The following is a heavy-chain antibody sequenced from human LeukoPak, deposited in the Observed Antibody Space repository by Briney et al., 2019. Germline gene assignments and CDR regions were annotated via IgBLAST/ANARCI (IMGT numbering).Heavy chain of an antibody. J-gene: IGHJ2*01. CDR2: ITYDGSNK. CDR3: ARDAGAVAGTTYWYFDL. Sequence: PGGSLRLSCAVSGFTFSSHTMYWLRQAPDKGLEWVAIITYDGSNKYYADSVKGRFTISRDNSKNTLYVQMNSLRAEDTAVYYCARDAGAVAGTTYWYFDLWGRGTLVTVSS. V-gene: IGHV3-30-3*01. CDR1: GFTFSSHT. D-gene: IGHD6-19*01.